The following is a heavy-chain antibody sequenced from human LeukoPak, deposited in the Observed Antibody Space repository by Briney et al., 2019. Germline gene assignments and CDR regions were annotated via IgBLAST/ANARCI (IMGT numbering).Heavy chain of an antibody. CDR3: SKQRLNRRSCSVIF. V-gene: IGHV4-39*01. J-gene: IGHJ4*02. Sequence: SETLSLTYTCPRGNIRSSSFYRRWIRQPPGKGLEWIGSIYYSGSTYYNPSLKSRVTISVDTSKNQFSLKLSSVTAADTAVYHLSKQRLNRRSCSVIFWGQGTLVTVSS. D-gene: IGHD2-15*01. CDR2: IYYSGST. CDR1: RGNIRSSSFY.